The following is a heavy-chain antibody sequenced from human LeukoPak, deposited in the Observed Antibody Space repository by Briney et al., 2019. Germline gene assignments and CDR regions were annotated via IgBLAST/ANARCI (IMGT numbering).Heavy chain of an antibody. J-gene: IGHJ6*02. CDR1: GGSISSGSYY. CDR2: IYTSGST. CDR3: ARDRNYYYGMDV. V-gene: IGHV4-61*02. Sequence: TLSLTCTVSGGSISSGSYYWSWIRQPAGKGLEWIGRIYTSGSTNYNPSLKSRVTISVGTSKNQFSLKLSSVTAADTAVYYCARDRNYYYGMDVWGQGTTATVSS.